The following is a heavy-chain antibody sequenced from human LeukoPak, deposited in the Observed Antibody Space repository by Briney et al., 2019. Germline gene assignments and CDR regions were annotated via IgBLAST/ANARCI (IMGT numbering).Heavy chain of an antibody. CDR3: ARDGTLTAGPFDP. Sequence: GGSLRLSCAAPGITFSSFGMHRLRQAPGKGLEWVAFIWYDGSNKYYADSVKGRFTISRDNSKNTLYLQMNSLRAEDTAVYYCARDGTLTAGPFDPWGRGTLVTVSS. J-gene: IGHJ5*02. CDR1: GITFSSFG. V-gene: IGHV3-33*01. CDR2: IWYDGSNK. D-gene: IGHD1-1*01.